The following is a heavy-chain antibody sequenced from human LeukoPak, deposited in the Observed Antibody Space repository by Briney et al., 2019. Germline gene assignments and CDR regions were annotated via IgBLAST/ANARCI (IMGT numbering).Heavy chain of an antibody. CDR1: GGSISSYY. D-gene: IGHD6-13*01. J-gene: IGHJ4*02. V-gene: IGHV4-59*01. Sequence: SETLSLTCTVSGGSISSYYWSWTRQPPGKGLEWIGYIYYSGSTNYNPSLKSRVTISVDTSKNQFSLKLSSVTAADTAVYYCARDRYSSDYWGQGTLVTVSS. CDR3: ARDRYSSDY. CDR2: IYYSGST.